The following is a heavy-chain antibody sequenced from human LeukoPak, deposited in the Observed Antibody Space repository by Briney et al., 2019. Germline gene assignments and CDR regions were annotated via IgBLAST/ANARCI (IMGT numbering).Heavy chain of an antibody. D-gene: IGHD6-13*01. V-gene: IGHV4-39*01. J-gene: IGHJ3*02. CDR3: ARHPIDSRGGAFDI. CDR1: GGSISSSSYY. Sequence: SETLSLTCTVSGGSISSSSYYWGWIRQPPGKGLEWIGSIYYSGSTYYNPSLKSRVTISVDTSKNQFSLKLSSVTAADTAVYYCARHPIDSRGGAFDIWGQGTMVTVSS. CDR2: IYYSGST.